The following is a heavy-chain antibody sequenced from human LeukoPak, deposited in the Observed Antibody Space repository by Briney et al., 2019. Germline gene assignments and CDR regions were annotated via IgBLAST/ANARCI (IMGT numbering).Heavy chain of an antibody. CDR3: ARTHVEVVGAIGLVDY. CDR1: GYTSTSYG. J-gene: IGHJ4*02. CDR2: ISAYNGNT. V-gene: IGHV1-18*01. D-gene: IGHD1-26*01. Sequence: ASVKVSCKASGYTSTSYGISWVRQAPGQGLEWMGWISAYNGNTNYAQKLQGRVTMTTDTSTSTAYMELRSLRSDDTAVYYCARTHVEVVGAIGLVDYWGQGTLVTVSS.